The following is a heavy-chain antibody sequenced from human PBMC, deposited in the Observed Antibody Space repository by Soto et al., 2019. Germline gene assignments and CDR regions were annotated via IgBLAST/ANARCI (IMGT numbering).Heavy chain of an antibody. J-gene: IGHJ4*02. CDR1: GFSPSTSEVG. CDR2: IYWDDDK. D-gene: IGHD5-12*01. CDR3: AHLARDFDY. Sequence: QITLKESGPTLLKPTQTSPLTATFSGFSPSTSEVGLGGFLQPPGKALEWLALIYWDDDKRYSPSLKSRLTITKDTSKNQVVLTMTNMDPVDTATYYCAHLARDFDYWGQGTLVTVSS. V-gene: IGHV2-5*02.